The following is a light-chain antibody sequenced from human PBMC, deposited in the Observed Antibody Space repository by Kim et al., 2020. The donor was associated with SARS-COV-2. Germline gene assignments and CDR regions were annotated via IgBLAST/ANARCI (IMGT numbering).Light chain of an antibody. Sequence: SPGERATRPCRASQSVRSNVAWYQQKPGQAPRLLIYGASTRATGVPARFSGSGSGTEFTLTISSLQSEDFAVYYCQQYNNWPPWTFGQGTKVDIK. J-gene: IGKJ1*01. CDR2: GAS. V-gene: IGKV3-15*01. CDR3: QQYNNWPPWT. CDR1: QSVRSN.